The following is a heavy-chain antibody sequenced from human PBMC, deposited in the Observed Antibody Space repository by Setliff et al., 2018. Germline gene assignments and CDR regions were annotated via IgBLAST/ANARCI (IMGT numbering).Heavy chain of an antibody. CDR2: IRYDGSNI. Sequence: WLRQAPGKGLEWVADIRYDGSNIYYADSVKGRFTISRDNSVNTLYLQMNSLRPEDTAVYFCAKDRLDKSYYYYMDVWGKGTTVTVSS. CDR3: AKDRLDKSYYYYMDV. D-gene: IGHD3-9*01. V-gene: IGHV3-30*02. J-gene: IGHJ6*03.